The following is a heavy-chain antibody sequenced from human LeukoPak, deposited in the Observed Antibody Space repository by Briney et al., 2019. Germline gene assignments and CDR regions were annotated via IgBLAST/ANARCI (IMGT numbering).Heavy chain of an antibody. J-gene: IGHJ4*02. V-gene: IGHV3-23*01. CDR1: GFTFSSYA. Sequence: GGSLRLSCAASGFTFSSYAMSWVRQAPGKGLEWVSAISGSGGSTYYADSVKGRFTISRDNSKNTLYLQMNSLRAEDTAVYYCAKDECSSTSCYTDYWGQGTLVTVSS. D-gene: IGHD2-2*02. CDR2: ISGSGGST. CDR3: AKDECSSTSCYTDY.